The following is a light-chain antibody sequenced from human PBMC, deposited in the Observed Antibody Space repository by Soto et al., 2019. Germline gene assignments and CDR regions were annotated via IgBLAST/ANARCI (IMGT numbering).Light chain of an antibody. CDR1: QSLGNF. V-gene: IGKV3-15*01. CDR2: DVS. Sequence: EIVMTQSPATLSVSPGDRATLSCRASQSLGNFLAWYRQKPGQAPRLLIYDVSTRATGIPARFSGSGSGTEFTLTISSLQSEDFAVYYCQQYIKGPLTFGGGTKVEI. J-gene: IGKJ4*01. CDR3: QQYIKGPLT.